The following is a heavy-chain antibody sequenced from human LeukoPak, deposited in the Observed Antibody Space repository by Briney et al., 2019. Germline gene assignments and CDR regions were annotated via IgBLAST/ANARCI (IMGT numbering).Heavy chain of an antibody. V-gene: IGHV3-9*01. D-gene: IGHD2-2*01. CDR3: AKGDPLFCSSTSCYGGNDAFDI. CDR2: ISGNSGSI. Sequence: PGRSLRLSCAAAGFTFDDYAMHWVRQAPGKGLEWVSGISGNSGSIGYADSVKGRFTISRDNAKNSLYLQMNRLRAEDTALYYCAKGDPLFCSSTSCYGGNDAFDIWGQGTMVTVSS. J-gene: IGHJ3*02. CDR1: GFTFDDYA.